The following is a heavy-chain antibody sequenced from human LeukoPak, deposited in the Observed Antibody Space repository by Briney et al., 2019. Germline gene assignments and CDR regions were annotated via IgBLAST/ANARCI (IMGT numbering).Heavy chain of an antibody. CDR2: INPNSGGT. Sequence: GASVKVSCKASGYTFTGYYMHWLRQAPGQGLEWMGWINPNSGGTNYVQKFQGRVTMTRDTSISTAYMELSRLRSDDTAVYYCARLSYDSSGYYNWFDHWGQGTLVTVSS. CDR1: GYTFTGYY. J-gene: IGHJ5*02. D-gene: IGHD3-22*01. CDR3: ARLSYDSSGYYNWFDH. V-gene: IGHV1-2*02.